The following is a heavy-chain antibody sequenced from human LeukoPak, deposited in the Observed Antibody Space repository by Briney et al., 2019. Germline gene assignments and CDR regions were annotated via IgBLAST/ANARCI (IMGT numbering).Heavy chain of an antibody. CDR1: GFTFSSYG. Sequence: GGSLRLSCAASGFTFSSYGMHWVRQAPGKGLEWVAFIRYDGSNKYYADSVKGRFTISRDNSKNTLYLQMNSLRAEDTAVYYCANDSSGWSPSPRYFDYWGQGTLVTVSS. CDR3: ANDSSGWSPSPRYFDY. D-gene: IGHD6-19*01. J-gene: IGHJ4*02. CDR2: IRYDGSNK. V-gene: IGHV3-30*02.